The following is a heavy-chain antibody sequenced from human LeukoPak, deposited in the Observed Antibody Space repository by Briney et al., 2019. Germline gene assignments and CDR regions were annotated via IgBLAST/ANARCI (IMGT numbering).Heavy chain of an antibody. Sequence: GGSLKISWKGSGYRFTTYWIGWVRRMPGKGLEWMGIIYPGDSDTRYSTSFQGQVTTSADKSITTAYLEWTSRYASDTGIYYCARRGRSSNYFDYWGQGTLVTVSS. D-gene: IGHD6-6*01. J-gene: IGHJ4*02. V-gene: IGHV5-51*01. CDR1: GYRFTTYW. CDR3: ARRGRSSNYFDY. CDR2: IYPGDSDT.